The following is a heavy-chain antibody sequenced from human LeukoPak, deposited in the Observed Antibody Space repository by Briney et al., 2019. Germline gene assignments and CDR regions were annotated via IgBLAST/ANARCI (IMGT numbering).Heavy chain of an antibody. V-gene: IGHV3-23*01. J-gene: IGHJ4*02. CDR2: ISGSGGST. Sequence: GGSLRLSCAASGFIFSSYAMSWVRQAPGKGLEWVSAISGSGGSTYYADSVKGRFTISRDNSKNTLYLQMNSLRAEDTAVYYCAKDLYGDYVYYFDYWGQGTLVTVSS. D-gene: IGHD4-17*01. CDR3: AKDLYGDYVYYFDY. CDR1: GFIFSSYA.